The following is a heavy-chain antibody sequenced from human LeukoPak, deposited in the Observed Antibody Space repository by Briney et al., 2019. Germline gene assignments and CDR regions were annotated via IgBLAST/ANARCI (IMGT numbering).Heavy chain of an antibody. Sequence: PSETLSLICTVSGGSISSYYWSWIRQPPGKGLERIGYIYYSGSTNYNPSLKSRVTISVDTSKNQFSLKLSSVTAADTAVYYCARQNIAGSYYFDYWGQGTLVTVSS. V-gene: IGHV4-59*08. CDR2: IYYSGST. CDR1: GGSISSYY. CDR3: ARQNIAGSYYFDY. J-gene: IGHJ4*02. D-gene: IGHD6-13*01.